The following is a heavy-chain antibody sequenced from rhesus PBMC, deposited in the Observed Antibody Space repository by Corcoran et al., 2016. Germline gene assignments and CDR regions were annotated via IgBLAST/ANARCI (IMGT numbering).Heavy chain of an antibody. Sequence: EVQLVESGGGLVQPGGSLRLSCAASGFTFSNYYMHWVRQAQGTGLEWVGLIRNKANSKKKEGAAAVKGRFTRSRDDSKNTLYLQMSSLKTEDTAVYYCTKEYCTGSGCYDGLDSWGQGVVVTVSS. V-gene: IGHV3-13*01. CDR3: TKEYCTGSGCYDGLDS. CDR2: IRNKANSKKK. J-gene: IGHJ6*01. D-gene: IGHD2-21*01. CDR1: GFTFSNYY.